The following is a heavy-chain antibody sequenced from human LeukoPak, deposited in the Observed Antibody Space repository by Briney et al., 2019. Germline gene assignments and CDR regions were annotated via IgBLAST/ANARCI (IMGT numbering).Heavy chain of an antibody. V-gene: IGHV3-7*01. CDR1: GFTFSSYL. CDR3: ARDSLSGAFFDY. J-gene: IGHJ4*02. D-gene: IGHD7-27*01. Sequence: GGSLRLSCAASGFTFSSYLMSWVRQAPGKGLEWVANIKQDGSEQYYVDSVKGRCTISRDNAKNSLYPQMNSLRAEDTAVYYCARDSLSGAFFDYWGEGTLVTVSS. CDR2: IKQDGSEQ.